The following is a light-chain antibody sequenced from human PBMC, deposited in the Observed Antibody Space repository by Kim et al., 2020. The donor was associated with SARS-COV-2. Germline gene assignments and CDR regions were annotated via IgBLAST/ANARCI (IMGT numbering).Light chain of an antibody. CDR2: RNN. Sequence: QPVLTQPPSASGTPGQRVSISCSGSGSNIGSNYVYWYQQLRGTAPKLLIYRNNQRPSGVPDRYSGSKSDTSASLAISGLRSEDESDYYCAAWDDSLRGPVFGGGTQLTVL. J-gene: IGLJ3*02. CDR1: GSNIGSNY. CDR3: AAWDDSLRGPV. V-gene: IGLV1-47*01.